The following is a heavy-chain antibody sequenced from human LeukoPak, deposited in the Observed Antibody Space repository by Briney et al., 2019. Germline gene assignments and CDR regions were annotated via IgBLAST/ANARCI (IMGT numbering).Heavy chain of an antibody. CDR3: ARRGYYDDSGYNFFDT. Sequence: SETLSLTCTASGGSISSYYWSWIRQTPGKGLEWIGYIYSSGSTNYGPSLKSRVTISVDTSKNQFSLKLSSVTAADTAVYYCARRGYYDDSGYNFFDTWGQGTLVTVSS. J-gene: IGHJ4*02. CDR2: IYSSGST. V-gene: IGHV4-59*08. CDR1: GGSISSYY. D-gene: IGHD3-22*01.